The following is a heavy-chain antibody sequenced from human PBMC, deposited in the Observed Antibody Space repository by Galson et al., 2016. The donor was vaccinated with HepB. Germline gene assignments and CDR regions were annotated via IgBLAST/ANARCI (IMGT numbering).Heavy chain of an antibody. Sequence: SVKVSCKASGYTFTNYAIHWVRQAPGHSLEWMGWLNAGNGYTKYSQKYEGRVTITRDTSANTAYMEMSGLRSDDTAVYYCARDWIAVPGHNRFDPWGQGTLVTVSS. D-gene: IGHD6-19*01. V-gene: IGHV1-3*01. CDR3: ARDWIAVPGHNRFDP. J-gene: IGHJ5*02. CDR1: GYTFTNYA. CDR2: LNAGNGYT.